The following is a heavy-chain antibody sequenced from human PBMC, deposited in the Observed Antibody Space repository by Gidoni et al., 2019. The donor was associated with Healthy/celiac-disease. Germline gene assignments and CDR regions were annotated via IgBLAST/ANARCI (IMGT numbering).Heavy chain of an antibody. J-gene: IGHJ6*02. CDR1: GGSISSYY. D-gene: IGHD3-22*01. CDR3: ARDQFDSSGYYFGYYYGMDV. Sequence: QVQLQESGPGLVKPSETLSLTCTVSGGSISSYYWSWIRQPPGKGLEWIGYIYYSGSTNYSPSLKSRVTISVDTSKNQFSLKLSSVTAADTAVYYCARDQFDSSGYYFGYYYGMDVWGQGTTVTVSS. V-gene: IGHV4-59*01. CDR2: IYYSGST.